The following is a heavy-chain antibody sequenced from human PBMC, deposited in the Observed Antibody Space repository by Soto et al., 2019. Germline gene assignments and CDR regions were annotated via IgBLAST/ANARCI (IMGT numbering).Heavy chain of an antibody. CDR1: GFTFSSYW. J-gene: IGHJ5*02. CDR2: INSDGSST. D-gene: IGHD3-10*01. CDR3: ARARGTPNWFDP. V-gene: IGHV3-74*01. Sequence: GGSLRLSCAASGFTFSSYWMHWVRQAPGKGLVWVSRINSDGSSTSYADSVKGRFTISRDNAKNTLYLQMNSLRAEDTAVYYCARARGTPNWFDPWGQGTLVTVSS.